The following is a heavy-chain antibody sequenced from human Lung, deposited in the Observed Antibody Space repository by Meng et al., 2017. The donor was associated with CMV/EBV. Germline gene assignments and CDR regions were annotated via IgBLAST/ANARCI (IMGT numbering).Heavy chain of an antibody. Sequence: GESLKISCKGSGYSFTSYWIGWVRQMPGKGLEWMGIIYLGDSDTRYSPSFQGQVIISADKSISTAYLQWSSLKASDTATYYCARTTTPHYYYYGMDVWGQGTTVTVSS. V-gene: IGHV5-51*01. CDR1: GYSFTSYW. CDR3: ARTTTPHYYYYGMDV. D-gene: IGHD4-17*01. J-gene: IGHJ6*02. CDR2: IYLGDSDT.